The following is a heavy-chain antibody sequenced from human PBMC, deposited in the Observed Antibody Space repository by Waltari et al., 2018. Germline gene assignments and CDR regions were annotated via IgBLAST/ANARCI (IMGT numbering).Heavy chain of an antibody. CDR2: IIPIFGTA. V-gene: IGHV1-69*05. D-gene: IGHD2-15*01. CDR3: AALAATPSEKYYYYMDV. Sequence: QVQLVQSGAEVKKPGSSVKVSCKASGGTFSSYAISWVRQAPGKGLEWMGGIIPIFGTANYAQKFQGRVTITTDESTSTAYMELSSLRSEDTAVYYCAALAATPSEKYYYYMDVWGKGTTVTVSS. CDR1: GGTFSSYA. J-gene: IGHJ6*03.